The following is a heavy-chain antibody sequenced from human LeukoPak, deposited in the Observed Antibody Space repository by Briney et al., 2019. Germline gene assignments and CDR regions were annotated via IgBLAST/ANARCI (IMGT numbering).Heavy chain of an antibody. CDR1: GFTFSNYW. Sequence: GGSLRLSCAASGFTFSNYWMGWVRQAPGKRLEWVANMNIDGSEKYYADSVKGRFSISRDNARNSVYLQMASLRVEDTAVYYCAREDDDSNGIDVWGHGTTVTVSS. D-gene: IGHD4-11*01. V-gene: IGHV3-7*01. J-gene: IGHJ6*02. CDR3: AREDDDSNGIDV. CDR2: MNIDGSEK.